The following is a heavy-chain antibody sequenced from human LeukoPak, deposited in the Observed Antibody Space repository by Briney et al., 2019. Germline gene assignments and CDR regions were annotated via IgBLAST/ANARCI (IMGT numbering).Heavy chain of an antibody. CDR3: ARQSYGSGSYLNWWPFDP. J-gene: IGHJ5*02. CDR1: GYSFTSYW. V-gene: IGHV5-51*01. D-gene: IGHD3-10*01. CDR2: IYPGDSDT. Sequence: GESLKISCKGSGYSFTSYWIGWVRQMPGKGLEWMGIIYPGDSDTRYSPSFQGQVTISADKSISTAYLQWSSLKASDTAMYYCARQSYGSGSYLNWWPFDPWGQGTLVTVSS.